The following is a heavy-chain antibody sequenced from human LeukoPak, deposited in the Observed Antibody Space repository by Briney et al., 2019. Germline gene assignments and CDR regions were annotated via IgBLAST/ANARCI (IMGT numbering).Heavy chain of an antibody. D-gene: IGHD3-9*01. CDR3: ARDYDILTGYYGGFDY. V-gene: IGHV3-30*03. CDR1: GFTFSSYG. CDR2: ISYDGSNK. J-gene: IGHJ4*02. Sequence: GGSLRLSCAASGFTFSSYGMNWVRQAPGKGLEWVAVISYDGSNKYYADSVKGRFTISRDNSKNTLYLQMNSLRAEDTAVYYCARDYDILTGYYGGFDYWGQGTLVTVSS.